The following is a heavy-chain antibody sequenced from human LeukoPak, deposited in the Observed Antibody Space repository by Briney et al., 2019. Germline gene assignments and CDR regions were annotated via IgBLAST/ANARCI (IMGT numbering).Heavy chain of an antibody. CDR2: IHYDGYLK. CDR1: VFTFSTHG. V-gene: IGHV3-30*02. D-gene: IGHD2-2*01. Sequence: PGVPLRLSGAASVFTFSTHGTHGVRHAPGKRREGGAFIHYDGYLKYSADSMRRRFTISRDDHRNTLLLQIDTVRCHDKAVYYCASDISVVPSAVAESFQHWGHGTLVTVSS. J-gene: IGHJ1*01. CDR3: ASDISVVPSAVAESFQH.